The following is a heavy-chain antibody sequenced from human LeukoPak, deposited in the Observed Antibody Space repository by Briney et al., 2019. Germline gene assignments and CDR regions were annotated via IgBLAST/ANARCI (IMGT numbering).Heavy chain of an antibody. Sequence: GSSVKVSCKTSGGTFSSYAISWVRQAPGQGLEWMGGIIPIFGTANYAQKFQGRVTITADESTSTAYMELSSLRSEDTAVYYCARGRYCSGGRCYSGADYYYYYGMDVWGKGTTVTVSS. CDR2: IIPIFGTA. D-gene: IGHD2-15*01. CDR1: GGTFSSYA. V-gene: IGHV1-69*01. CDR3: ARGRYCSGGRCYSGADYYYYYGMDV. J-gene: IGHJ6*04.